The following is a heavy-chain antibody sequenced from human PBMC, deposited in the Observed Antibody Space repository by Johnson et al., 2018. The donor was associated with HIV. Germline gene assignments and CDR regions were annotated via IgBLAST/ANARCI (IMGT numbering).Heavy chain of an antibody. V-gene: IGHV3-30*02. J-gene: IGHJ3*02. CDR2: IRYEGSNK. CDR1: GFTFSNYG. D-gene: IGHD3-3*01. CDR3: AKGITIFAVKSAVDI. Sequence: QVKLVESGGGVVQPGGSLRLSCTASGFTFSNYGMHWVRQAPGKGLEWVAFIRYEGSNKFYADSVRGRFTISRDNSKNTFYLQMHSLRGEDTAVYYCAKGITIFAVKSAVDIWGQGTMVTVSS.